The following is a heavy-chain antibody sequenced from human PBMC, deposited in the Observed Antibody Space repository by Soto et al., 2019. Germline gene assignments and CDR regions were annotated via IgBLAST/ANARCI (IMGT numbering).Heavy chain of an antibody. CDR2: ISYDGSNK. D-gene: IGHD2-2*01. CDR3: AKEPDYAAMFATGY. V-gene: IGHV3-30*18. CDR1: VFTFSNYD. J-gene: IGHJ4*02. Sequence: WGSLRIACATSVFTFSNYDIHWVRQAPGKGLEWVAVISYDGSNKYYADSVKGRFTISRDNSKNTLYLQMSSLRAEDTAVYFCAKEPDYAAMFATGYWGQGTMVTVSS.